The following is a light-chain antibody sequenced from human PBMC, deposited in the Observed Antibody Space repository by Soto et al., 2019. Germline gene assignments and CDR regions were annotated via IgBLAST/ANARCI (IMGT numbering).Light chain of an antibody. Sequence: QSVLTQPASVSGSPGQSITISCTGTSSDVGGYNYVSWYQQHPGKAPKLMIYDVSNRPSGVSNRFSGSKSGNTASLTISGLQAEDEADYYCSSYTSSSTLVFGTGTKATAL. CDR2: DVS. V-gene: IGLV2-14*01. CDR1: SSDVGGYNY. CDR3: SSYTSSSTLV. J-gene: IGLJ1*01.